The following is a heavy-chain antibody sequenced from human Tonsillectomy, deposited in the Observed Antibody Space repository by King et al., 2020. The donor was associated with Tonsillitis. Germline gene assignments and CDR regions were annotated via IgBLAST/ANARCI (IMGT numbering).Heavy chain of an antibody. V-gene: IGHV1-69*06. Sequence: QLVQSGAEVKKPGSSVKVSCKASGGSFSNYAFNWVRQAPGQGLEWMGGIIPIFDTSNYAQKFQGRLTFTADKSTSTASMELSSLRSEDTAVYYCARQNSGGYFDYWGQGTLVTVSS. CDR3: ARQNSGGYFDY. D-gene: IGHD3-10*01. J-gene: IGHJ4*02. CDR2: IIPIFDTS. CDR1: GGSFSNYA.